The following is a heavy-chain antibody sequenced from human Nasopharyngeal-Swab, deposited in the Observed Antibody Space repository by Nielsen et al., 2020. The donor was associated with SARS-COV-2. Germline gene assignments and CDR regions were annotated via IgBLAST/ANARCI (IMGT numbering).Heavy chain of an antibody. CDR3: ARDLSVNDLGGDY. J-gene: IGHJ4*02. Sequence: GGSLRLSCAASGFTSSSYGMHWVRQAPGKGLEWVAVIWYDGSNKYYADSVKGRFTISRDNSKNTLYLQMNSLRAEDTAVYYCARDLSVNDLGGDYWGQGTLVTVSS. CDR1: GFTSSSYG. V-gene: IGHV3-33*01. CDR2: IWYDGSNK. D-gene: IGHD1-1*01.